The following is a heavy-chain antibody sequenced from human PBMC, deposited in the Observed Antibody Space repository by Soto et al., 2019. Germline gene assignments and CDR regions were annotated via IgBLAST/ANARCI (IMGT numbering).Heavy chain of an antibody. CDR3: ARDGSSGPKGFDP. CDR2: INAGNGNT. CDR1: GYTFTSYA. Sequence: ASVKGSCKASGYTFTSYAMHWVRQAPGQRLEWMGWINAGNGNTKYSQKLQGRVTMTTDTSTSTAYMELGSLRSDDTAVYYCARDGSSGPKGFDPWGQGTLVTVSS. D-gene: IGHD6-19*01. V-gene: IGHV1-3*01. J-gene: IGHJ5*02.